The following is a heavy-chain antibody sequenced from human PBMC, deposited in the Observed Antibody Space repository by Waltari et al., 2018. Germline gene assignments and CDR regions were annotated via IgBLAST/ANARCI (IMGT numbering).Heavy chain of an antibody. D-gene: IGHD1-26*01. J-gene: IGHJ3*02. CDR2: IYHTGTT. CDR3: VRGGSGSYMGSFDI. V-gene: IGHV4-38-2*01. Sequence: QVQLQESGPGLVKPSETLSLTCAVSGYSISNGYYWSWIRQPPGKGLGWIGGIYHTGTTYYNASLKSRVTISVDTSKNQFSLNLSFVTAADTALYFCVRGGSGSYMGSFDIWGQGPMVTVSS. CDR1: GYSISNGYY.